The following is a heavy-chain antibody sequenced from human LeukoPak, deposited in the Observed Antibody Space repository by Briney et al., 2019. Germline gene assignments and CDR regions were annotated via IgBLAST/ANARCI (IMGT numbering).Heavy chain of an antibody. CDR2: IGTAGDT. CDR1: GFTYSSYD. J-gene: IGHJ4*02. V-gene: IGHV3-13*01. D-gene: IGHD6-19*01. Sequence: PGGSLRLSCAASGFTYSSYDMHWVRQATGKGLEWVSGIGTAGDTYYPGSVKGRFTISRENAKNSLYLQMNSLRAEDTAVYYCATSLMSSGWYGSGFDYWGQGTLVTVSS. CDR3: ATSLMSSGWYGSGFDY.